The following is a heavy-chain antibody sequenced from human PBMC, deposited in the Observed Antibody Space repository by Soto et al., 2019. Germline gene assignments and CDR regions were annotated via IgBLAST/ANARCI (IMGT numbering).Heavy chain of an antibody. CDR1: GYTFTSYA. D-gene: IGHD6-13*01. V-gene: IGHV1-3*01. CDR2: INAGNGNT. Sequence: QVQLVQSGAEVKKPGASVKVSCKASGYTFTSYAMHWVRQAPGQRLEWMGWINAGNGNTKYSQKFQGRVTITRDTSASTAYTELSSLRSEDTAVYYGARAPVCDSSSWTDYLVQGTLVTVSS. CDR3: ARAPVCDSSSWTDY. J-gene: IGHJ4*02.